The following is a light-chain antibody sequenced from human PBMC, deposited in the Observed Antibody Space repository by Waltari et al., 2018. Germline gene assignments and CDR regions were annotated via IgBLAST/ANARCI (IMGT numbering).Light chain of an antibody. V-gene: IGLV3-27*01. Sequence: SYELTQPSSVSVSPGQTANITCSGDVLAKKYTRWFQQKPGQAPDIVIDKDTERPSGIPERYSGSSSGTTVTLIISGAQVEDEADYFCYSAADYNLVFGGGTKLTVL. CDR3: YSAADYNLV. CDR1: VLAKKY. J-gene: IGLJ2*01. CDR2: KDT.